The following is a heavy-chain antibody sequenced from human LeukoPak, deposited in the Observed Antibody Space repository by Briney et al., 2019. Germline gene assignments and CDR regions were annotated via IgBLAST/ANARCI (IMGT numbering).Heavy chain of an antibody. CDR1: GGSFSGYY. CDR3: AMTFYGDGDY. Sequence: SETLSLTCAVYGGSFSGYYWSRIRQSPGKGLEWIGHIYYSRSPNYNPSLKSRVTISVDTSKNQFSLKLSSVTAADTAVYYCAMTFYGDGDYWGQGTLVTASS. D-gene: IGHD4-17*01. J-gene: IGHJ4*02. CDR2: IYYSRSP. V-gene: IGHV4-59*08.